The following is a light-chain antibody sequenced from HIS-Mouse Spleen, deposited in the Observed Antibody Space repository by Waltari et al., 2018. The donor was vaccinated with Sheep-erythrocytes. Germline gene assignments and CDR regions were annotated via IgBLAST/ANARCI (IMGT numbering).Light chain of an antibody. J-gene: IGLJ3*02. CDR3: CSYAGSSTPWV. CDR1: SSDVGSYNL. V-gene: IGLV2-23*01. Sequence: QSALTPPASVSGSPGQSITISCTGTSSDVGSYNLVSWYQQHPGKAPQLMIYEGSKRPSGVSNRFSGSKSGNTASLTISGLQAEDEADYYCCSYAGSSTPWVFGGGTKLTVL. CDR2: EGS.